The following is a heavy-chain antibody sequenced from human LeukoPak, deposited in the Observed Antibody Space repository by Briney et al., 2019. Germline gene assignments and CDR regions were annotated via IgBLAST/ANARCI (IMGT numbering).Heavy chain of an antibody. J-gene: IGHJ4*02. CDR3: VRDFRSADY. V-gene: IGHV3-74*01. Sequence: GGSLRLSCAASGFTFSTYCMHWVRQAPGKGPMWVSRICPDGAVTNYADSVKARFIISRDNARNTVYLQMNSLRVEDTAVYYCVRDFRSADYWGQGTLVTVSS. CDR1: GFTFSTYC. CDR2: ICPDGAVT.